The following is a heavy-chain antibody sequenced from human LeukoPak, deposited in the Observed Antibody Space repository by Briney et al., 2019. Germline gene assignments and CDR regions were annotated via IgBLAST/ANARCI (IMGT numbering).Heavy chain of an antibody. CDR3: AKSRRTYYYYAMDV. J-gene: IGHJ6*04. Sequence: PGGSLRLSCAASGFTFEDYAMHWVRQAPGKGLEWVSLISWDGGSTYSADSVKGRFTISRDNSKNSLYLQMNSLRAEDTALYYCAKSRRTYYYYAMDVWGKGTTVTVSS. CDR2: ISWDGGST. V-gene: IGHV3-43D*04. CDR1: GFTFEDYA.